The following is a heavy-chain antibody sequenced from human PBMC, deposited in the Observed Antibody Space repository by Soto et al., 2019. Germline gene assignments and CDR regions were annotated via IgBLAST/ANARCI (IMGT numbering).Heavy chain of an antibody. CDR1: GGSISSSSYY. Sequence: SETLSLTCTVSGGSISSSSYYWGWIRQPPGKGLEWIGSIFYSGSTYYKPSLRSRVTISVDTSKNQFSLKLSSVTAADTAVYYCARRYGDYGWYRYYYYMDVWGTGTTVTVSS. D-gene: IGHD4-17*01. CDR2: IFYSGST. J-gene: IGHJ6*03. CDR3: ARRYGDYGWYRYYYYMDV. V-gene: IGHV4-39*01.